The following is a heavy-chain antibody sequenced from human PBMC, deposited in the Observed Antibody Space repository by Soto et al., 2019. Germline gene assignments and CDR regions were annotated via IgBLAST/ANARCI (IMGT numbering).Heavy chain of an antibody. CDR3: ARVIAVAGTRGSSGYFDD. D-gene: IGHD6-19*01. J-gene: IGHJ4*02. Sequence: PGGSLRLSCAASGFSFSSYNMIWVRQAPGRGLEWVSSISSSSSYIYYADSVKGRFTISRDNAKNSLYLQVDSLRGEDTAVYYCARVIAVAGTRGSSGYFDDWGQGTLVTVYS. CDR1: GFSFSSYN. V-gene: IGHV3-21*01. CDR2: ISSSSSYI.